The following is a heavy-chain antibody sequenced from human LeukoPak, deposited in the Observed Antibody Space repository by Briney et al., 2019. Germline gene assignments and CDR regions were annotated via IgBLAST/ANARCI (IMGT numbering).Heavy chain of an antibody. J-gene: IGHJ5*02. CDR2: INHSGST. Sequence: SETLSLTCAVYGGSFSGYYWSWIRQPPGKGLEWIGEINHSGSTNYNPSLKSRVTISVDTSKNQFSLKPSSVTAADTAVYYCARNVRGTVVTWGQGTLVTVSS. D-gene: IGHD4-23*01. V-gene: IGHV4-34*01. CDR3: ARNVRGTVVT. CDR1: GGSFSGYY.